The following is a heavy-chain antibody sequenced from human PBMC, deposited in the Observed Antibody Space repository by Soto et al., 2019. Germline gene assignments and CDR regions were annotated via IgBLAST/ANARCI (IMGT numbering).Heavy chain of an antibody. CDR1: GFTFSNYW. J-gene: IGHJ5*02. Sequence: GSLRLSCAASGFTFSNYWMSWVRQAPGKGLEWVANIKLDGSAKYYVDSVKGRFTISRDNAKNSLYLQMNSLRADDTAVYYCARGYSASPNWFDPWGQGTLVTVSS. V-gene: IGHV3-7*03. D-gene: IGHD3-16*02. CDR2: IKLDGSAK. CDR3: ARGYSASPNWFDP.